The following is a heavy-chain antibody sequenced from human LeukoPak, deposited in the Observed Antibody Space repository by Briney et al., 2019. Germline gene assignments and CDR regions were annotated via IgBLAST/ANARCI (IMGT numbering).Heavy chain of an antibody. V-gene: IGHV3-33*08. CDR3: SREYFDWSRNYYYGMDV. CDR1: GFTFSSYA. Sequence: HPGGSLRLSCAASGFTFSSYAMSWVRQAPGKGLEWMALIWYDGSNKYYADSVKGRFTISRDNSKNTLYLQMNSLRAEDTAVYYCSREYFDWSRNYYYGMDVWGQGTTVTVSS. J-gene: IGHJ6*02. D-gene: IGHD3-9*01. CDR2: IWYDGSNK.